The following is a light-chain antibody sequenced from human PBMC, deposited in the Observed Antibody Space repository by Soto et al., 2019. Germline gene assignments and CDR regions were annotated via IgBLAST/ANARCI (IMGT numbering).Light chain of an antibody. CDR3: SSYGGPNNSNYV. Sequence: QSALTQPPSASGSPGQSVTISCTGTSSDVGAYNYVSWYQQHPGKAPKLMISEVNKRPSGVPDRFSGSKSGNTASLTVSGPQPEDEADYYCSSYGGPNNSNYVFGTGTKLTVL. CDR2: EVN. CDR1: SSDVGAYNY. V-gene: IGLV2-8*01. J-gene: IGLJ1*01.